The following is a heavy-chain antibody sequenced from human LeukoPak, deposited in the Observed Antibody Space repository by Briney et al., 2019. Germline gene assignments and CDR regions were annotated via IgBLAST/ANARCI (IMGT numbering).Heavy chain of an antibody. J-gene: IGHJ4*02. CDR1: GFTFGDYL. D-gene: IGHD6-19*01. CDR2: ISGGTT. CDR3: SRGSGWLSVY. Sequence: GGSLRLSCTASGFTFGDYLMSWFRQAPGKGLEWIGFISGGTTEYAASVKGRFTISRDDSKYRLSAMDSLTTEDTAVYYCSRGSGWLSVYWGQGTLVTVSS. V-gene: IGHV3-49*03.